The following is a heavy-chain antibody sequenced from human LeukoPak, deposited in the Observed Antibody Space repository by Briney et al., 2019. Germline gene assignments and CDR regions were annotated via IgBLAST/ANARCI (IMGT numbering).Heavy chain of an antibody. D-gene: IGHD6-6*01. CDR2: IYHSGST. J-gene: IGHJ3*02. CDR3: ARDPARLGDAFDI. V-gene: IGHV4-38-2*02. Sequence: SETLSLTCTVSGYSISSGYYWGWIRQPPGKGLEWIGSIYHSGSTYYNPSLKSRVTISVDTSKNQFSLKLSSVTAADTAVYYCARDPARLGDAFDIWGQGTMVIVSS. CDR1: GYSISSGYY.